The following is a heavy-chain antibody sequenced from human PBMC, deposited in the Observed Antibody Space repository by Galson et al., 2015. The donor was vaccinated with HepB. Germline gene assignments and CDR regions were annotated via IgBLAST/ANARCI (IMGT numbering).Heavy chain of an antibody. Sequence: SVKVSCKASGGTFSSYAISWVRQAPGQGLEWMGGIIPIFGTANYAQKFQGRVTITADESTSTAYMELSSLRSEDTAVYYCARVGTGEQQPGYWGQGTLVTVSS. CDR1: GGTFSSYA. D-gene: IGHD6-13*01. CDR2: IIPIFGTA. CDR3: ARVGTGEQQPGY. J-gene: IGHJ4*02. V-gene: IGHV1-69*13.